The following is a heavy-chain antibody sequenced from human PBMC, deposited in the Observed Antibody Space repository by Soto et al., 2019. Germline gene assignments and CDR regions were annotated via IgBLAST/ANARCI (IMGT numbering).Heavy chain of an antibody. J-gene: IGHJ4*02. CDR2: INAGNGNT. V-gene: IGHV1-3*01. CDR1: GYTFTSYA. CDR3: AKEGGYCSSTSCYGRVYY. Sequence: GASVKVSCKASGYTFTSYAMHWVRQAPGQRLEWMGWINAGNGNTKYSQKFQGRVTITRDTSASTAYMELNSLRAEDTAVYYCAKEGGYCSSTSCYGRVYYWGQGTLVTVSS. D-gene: IGHD2-2*03.